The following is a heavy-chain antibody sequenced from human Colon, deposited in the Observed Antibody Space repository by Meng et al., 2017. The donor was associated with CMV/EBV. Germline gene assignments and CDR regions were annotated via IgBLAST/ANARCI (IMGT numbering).Heavy chain of an antibody. J-gene: IGHJ4*02. V-gene: IGHV3-11*04. CDR2: ISNGGSTI. CDR3: SRGHDFDY. CDR1: GFTFSDYY. Sequence: GESLKISCAASGFTFSDYYMSWIRQAPGKGLEWVSYISNGGSTIYYADSVKGRFTISRDNANNSLYLQMNSLRADDTAVYYCSRGHDFDYWGQGTLVTVSS.